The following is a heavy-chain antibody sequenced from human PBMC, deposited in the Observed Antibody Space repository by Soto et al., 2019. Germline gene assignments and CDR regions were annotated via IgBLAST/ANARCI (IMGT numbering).Heavy chain of an antibody. V-gene: IGHV1-18*01. CDR2: ISAYNGNT. Sequence: GASVKVSCKASGYTFTSYGISWVRQAPGQGLEWMGWISAYNGNTNYAQKLQGRVTMTTDTSTSTAYMELRSLRSDDTAVCYCARDRAPYSSSHGDFQHWGQGTLVTVSS. CDR1: GYTFTSYG. CDR3: ARDRAPYSSSHGDFQH. D-gene: IGHD6-6*01. J-gene: IGHJ1*01.